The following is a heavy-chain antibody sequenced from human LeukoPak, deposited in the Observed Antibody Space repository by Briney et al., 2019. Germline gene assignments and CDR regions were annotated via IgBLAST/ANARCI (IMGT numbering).Heavy chain of an antibody. Sequence: GGSLRLSCAASGFTFSSYSMNWVRQAPGKGLEWVSYISSSSSTIYYADSVKGRFTISRDNAKNSLYLQMNSLRAEDTAVYYCARDQATPPVAGAFDYWGQGTLVTVSS. CDR3: ARDQATPPVAGAFDY. V-gene: IGHV3-48*04. CDR1: GFTFSSYS. J-gene: IGHJ4*02. CDR2: ISSSSSTI. D-gene: IGHD6-19*01.